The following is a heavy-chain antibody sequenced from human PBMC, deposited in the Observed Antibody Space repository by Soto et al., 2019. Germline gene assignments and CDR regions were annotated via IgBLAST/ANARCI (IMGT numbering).Heavy chain of an antibody. D-gene: IGHD3-10*01. CDR3: ARGSVSGWYFDY. J-gene: IGHJ4*02. CDR2: IYYSGST. V-gene: IGHV4-31*03. Sequence: SETLSLTCTVSGGSISSGGYYWSWIRQHPGKGLEWIGYIYYSGSTYYNPSLKSRVTISVDTSKNQFSLKLSSVTAADTAVYYCARGSVSGWYFDYWGQGTLVTVSS. CDR1: GGSISSGGYY.